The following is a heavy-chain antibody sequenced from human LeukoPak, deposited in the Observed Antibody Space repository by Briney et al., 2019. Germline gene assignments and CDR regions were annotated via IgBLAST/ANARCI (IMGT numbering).Heavy chain of an antibody. J-gene: IGHJ6*02. V-gene: IGHV4-59*01. CDR3: AREVSAYGMDV. Sequence: SETLSLTCTVSGGSISSYYWSWIRQPPGKGLEWIGYIYYSGSTNYNPSLKSRVTISVDTSKNQFSLKLSSVTAADTAVYYCAREVSAYGMDVWGQRTTVTVSS. D-gene: IGHD1-14*01. CDR2: IYYSGST. CDR1: GGSISSYY.